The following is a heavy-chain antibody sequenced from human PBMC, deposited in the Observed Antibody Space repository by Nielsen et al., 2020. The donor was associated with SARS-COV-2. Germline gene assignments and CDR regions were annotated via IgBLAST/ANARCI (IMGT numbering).Heavy chain of an antibody. CDR1: GGSISSSNW. D-gene: IGHD3-16*01. CDR3: ARDSGGIPQSLYGMDV. J-gene: IGHJ6*02. Sequence: SETLSLTCAVSGGSISSSNWWSWVRQPPGKGLEWIGEIYHSGSTNYNPSLKSRVTISVDKSKNQFSLKLSSVTAADTAVYYCARDSGGIPQSLYGMDVWGQGTTVTISS. CDR2: IYHSGST. V-gene: IGHV4-4*02.